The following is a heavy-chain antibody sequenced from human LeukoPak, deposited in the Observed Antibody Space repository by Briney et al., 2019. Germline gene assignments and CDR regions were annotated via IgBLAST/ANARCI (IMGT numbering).Heavy chain of an antibody. D-gene: IGHD4-17*01. CDR1: GFIFSSYW. J-gene: IGHJ4*02. CDR2: IKQDGSEK. CDR3: ARDRLYGPPDY. V-gene: IGHV3-7*01. Sequence: PGGSLRLSCAASGFIFSSYWMSWIRQAPGKGLEWVANIKQDGSEKYYVDSVKGRFTLSRDNAKHSLSLQMNSLRAEDTAVYYCARDRLYGPPDYWGQGTLVTVSS.